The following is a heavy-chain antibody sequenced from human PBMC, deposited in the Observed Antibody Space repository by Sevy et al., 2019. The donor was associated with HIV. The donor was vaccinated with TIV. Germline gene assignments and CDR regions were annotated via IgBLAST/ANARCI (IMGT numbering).Heavy chain of an antibody. J-gene: IGHJ6*02. V-gene: IGHV3-11*06. CDR1: GFTFSDYY. CDR2: ISSSSSYT. D-gene: IGHD6-13*01. CDR3: ANSRGRFDGSSWIYYYYGMDV. Sequence: GGSLRLSCAASGFTFSDYYMSWIRQAPGKGLEWVSYISSSSSYTNYADSVKGRFTISRDNSKDTLYLQMNSLRAEDTAVYYCANSRGRFDGSSWIYYYYGMDVWGQGTTVTVSS.